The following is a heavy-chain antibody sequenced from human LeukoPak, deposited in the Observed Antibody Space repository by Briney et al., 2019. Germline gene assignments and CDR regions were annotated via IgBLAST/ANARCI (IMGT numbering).Heavy chain of an antibody. CDR2: IYYSGST. V-gene: IGHV4-30-4*08. D-gene: IGHD4-11*01. J-gene: IGHJ4*02. CDR1: GGSISSGDYY. CDR3: ARGFGYSNYFDY. Sequence: SETLSLTCTVSGGSISSGDYYWSWIRQPPGKGLEWIGYIYYSGSTYYNPSLKSRVTISVGTSKNQFSLKLSSVTAADTAVYYCARGFGYSNYFDYWGQGTLVTVSS.